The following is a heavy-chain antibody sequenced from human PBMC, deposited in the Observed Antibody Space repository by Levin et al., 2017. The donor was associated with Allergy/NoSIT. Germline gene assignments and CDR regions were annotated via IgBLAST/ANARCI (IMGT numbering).Heavy chain of an antibody. CDR3: ARYYCSADRTCYYFDH. Sequence: SETLSLTCSISGGSIGGFYWSWIRQSPGKGLEWIGYMHSTGITHSNPSLKSRVTFSVDTSTNQFSLILTSVTAADTAVYYCARYYCSADRTCYYFDHWGQGTVVTVSS. CDR2: MHSTGIT. D-gene: IGHD3-10*01. CDR1: GGSIGGFY. V-gene: IGHV4-59*01. J-gene: IGHJ4*02.